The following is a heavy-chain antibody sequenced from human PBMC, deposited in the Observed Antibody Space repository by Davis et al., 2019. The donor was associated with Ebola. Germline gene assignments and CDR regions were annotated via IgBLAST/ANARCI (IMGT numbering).Heavy chain of an antibody. J-gene: IGHJ4*02. V-gene: IGHV3-64D*06. CDR1: GFTFSDYA. CDR2: INSNGGST. D-gene: IGHD4-17*01. CDR3: VKDTAKSTVTPIFDL. Sequence: PGGSLRLSCSASGFTFSDYAMYWVRQAPGKGLEYLSGINSNGGSTYHADSVKGRFTISRDNSKNTLYLQMSSLRVEETAVYYCVKDTAKSTVTPIFDLWGQGALVTVSS.